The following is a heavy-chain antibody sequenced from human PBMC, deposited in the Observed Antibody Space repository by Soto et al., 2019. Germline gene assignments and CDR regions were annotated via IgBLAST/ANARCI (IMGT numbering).Heavy chain of an antibody. J-gene: IGHJ5*02. CDR3: ARDAPAGDGDYFGWFDP. V-gene: IGHV3-33*01. CDR2: IWYDGSNK. Sequence: QVQLVESGGGVVQPGRSLRLSCAASGFTFSSYGMHWVRQAPGKGLEWVAVIWYDGSNKYYADSVKGRFTISRDNSKKXXYMQMNSLRAEDTAVYYCARDAPAGDGDYFGWFDPWGQGTLVTVSS. CDR1: GFTFSSYG. D-gene: IGHD4-17*01.